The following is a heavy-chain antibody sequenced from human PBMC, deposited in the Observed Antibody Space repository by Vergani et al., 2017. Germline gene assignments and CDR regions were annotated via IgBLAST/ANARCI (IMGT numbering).Heavy chain of an antibody. D-gene: IGHD3-10*01. CDR3: VRDSIGYSTSYYAY. J-gene: IGHJ4*02. CDR2: ISTRSTTI. Sequence: VQILQSGGGVVQPGGSLRLSCAASGFTFSAYAMNWVRQAPGKGLEWIAYISTRSTTIYYAGSVMDRFTISRDNAKNTLYLQMNNLRAEDTAVYYCVRDSIGYSTSYYAYWGQGTLVTVSS. CDR1: GFTFSAYA. V-gene: IGHV3-48*01.